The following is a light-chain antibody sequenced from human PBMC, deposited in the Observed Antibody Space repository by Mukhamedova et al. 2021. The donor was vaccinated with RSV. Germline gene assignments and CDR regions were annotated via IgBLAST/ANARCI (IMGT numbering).Light chain of an antibody. CDR3: LQYNTYWT. V-gene: IGKV1-5*03. Sequence: WYQRRVHGKAPRLLIYKASTLQSDVPSRFSGSGSETEFLLTISSLQPDDFTTYYCLQYNTYWTFGQGTKVEMK. CDR2: KAS. J-gene: IGKJ1*01.